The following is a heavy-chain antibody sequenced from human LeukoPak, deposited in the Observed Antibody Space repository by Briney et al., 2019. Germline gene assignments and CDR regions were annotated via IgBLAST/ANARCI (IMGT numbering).Heavy chain of an antibody. CDR3: ARSGLATCHY. V-gene: IGHV3-23*01. Sequence: GGSLRLSCVTSGFTFSSYAMSWVRQAPGKGLEWVSSINNGGGGTFFADSVKGRFTISRDDSRGMVYLQMNSLSAEDTAVYYCARSGLATCHYWGQGTLVTVSS. CDR2: INNGGGGT. J-gene: IGHJ4*02. D-gene: IGHD3-10*01. CDR1: GFTFSSYA.